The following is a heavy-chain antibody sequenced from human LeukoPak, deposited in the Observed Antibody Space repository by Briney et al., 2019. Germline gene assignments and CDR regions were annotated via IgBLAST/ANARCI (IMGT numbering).Heavy chain of an antibody. V-gene: IGHV1-69*06. CDR3: ARGDDFWSGYYVY. CDR1: GGTFSSYA. Sequence: GASVKVSCKASGGTFSSYAISWVRQAPGQGLEWMGGIIPIFGTANYAQKFQGRVTITADKSTSTAYMELSSLRSEDTAVYCCARGDDFWSGYYVYWGQGTLVTVSS. D-gene: IGHD3-3*01. J-gene: IGHJ4*02. CDR2: IIPIFGTA.